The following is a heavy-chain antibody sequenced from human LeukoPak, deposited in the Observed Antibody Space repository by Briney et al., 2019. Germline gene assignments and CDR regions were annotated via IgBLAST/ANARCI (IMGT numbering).Heavy chain of an antibody. J-gene: IGHJ4*02. CDR3: AKDKSWNVCDY. CDR1: GFTFSEHY. V-gene: IGHV3-7*01. CDR2: INQDGSVK. Sequence: HPGGSLRLSCAGSGFTFSEHYMSWIRQAPGKGLEWVGHINQDGSVKDYVDSVKGRFTISRDNANKFSFLQMNSLRAEDTAVYYCAKDKSWNVCDYWGRGTLVTVSS. D-gene: IGHD1-1*01.